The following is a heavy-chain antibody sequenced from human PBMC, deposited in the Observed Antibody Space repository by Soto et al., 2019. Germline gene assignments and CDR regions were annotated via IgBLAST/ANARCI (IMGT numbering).Heavy chain of an antibody. CDR2: VYYSGT. D-gene: IGHD4-17*01. V-gene: IGHV4-59*08. J-gene: IGHJ4*02. CDR3: ARQSSGDFDF. Sequence: ETLSLTCSVSGGSIGHYYWNWIRQSPGKGLEWIGNVYYSGTTYNPSLRRRVTISVDTSKSQFSLNLTSVTAADTAVYYCARQSSGDFDFWGQGVLVTVSS. CDR1: GGSIGHYY.